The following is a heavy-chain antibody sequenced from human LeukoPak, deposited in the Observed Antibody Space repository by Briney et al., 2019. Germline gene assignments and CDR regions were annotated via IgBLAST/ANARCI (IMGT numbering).Heavy chain of an antibody. CDR1: GFTFSSYS. Sequence: GGSLRLSCAASGFTFSSYSMNWVRQAPGKGLEWVSSISSSSSYIYYADSVKGRFTISRDNAKNSLYLQMNSLRAEDTAVYYCASAPEAADYFDYWGQGTLVTVSS. J-gene: IGHJ4*02. D-gene: IGHD1-14*01. CDR3: ASAPEAADYFDY. CDR2: ISSSSSYI. V-gene: IGHV3-21*01.